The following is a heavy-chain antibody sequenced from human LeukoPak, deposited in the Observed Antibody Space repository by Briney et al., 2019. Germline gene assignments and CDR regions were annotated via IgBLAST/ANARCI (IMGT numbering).Heavy chain of an antibody. CDR2: INHSGIT. CDR3: ASDTVAGTG. D-gene: IGHD6-19*01. J-gene: IGHJ4*02. CDR1: GGSFSDYY. Sequence: PSETLSLTCAVFGGSFSDYYWSWICQPPGKGLEWVGEINHSGITNYNPSLKSRVTISADTSKNQFSLKLSSVTAADTSVYYCASDTVAGTGWGQGTLVTVSS. V-gene: IGHV4-34*01.